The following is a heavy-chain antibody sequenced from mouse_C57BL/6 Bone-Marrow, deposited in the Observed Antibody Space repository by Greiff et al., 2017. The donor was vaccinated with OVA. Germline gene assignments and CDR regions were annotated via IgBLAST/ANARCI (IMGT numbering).Heavy chain of an antibody. J-gene: IGHJ3*01. CDR3: AGLYGSSYVSWFAY. Sequence: LQQSGAELVRPGSSVKLSCKDSYFAFMASAMHWVKQRPGHGLEWIGYFTMYSDATEYSENFKGKATLTADKSSSTAYMHLSSLTSEDSAVYYCAGLYGSSYVSWFAYWGQGTLVTVSA. V-gene: IGHV1-49*01. D-gene: IGHD1-1*01. CDR2: FTMYSDAT. CDR1: YFAFMASA.